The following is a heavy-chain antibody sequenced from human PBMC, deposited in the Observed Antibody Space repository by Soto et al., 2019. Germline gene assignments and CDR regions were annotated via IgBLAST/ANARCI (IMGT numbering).Heavy chain of an antibody. CDR2: MNPNSGNT. V-gene: IGHV1-8*01. Sequence: QVQLVQSGAEVKKPGASVKVSCKASGYTFTSYDINWVRQATGQGLEWMGWMNPNSGNTGYAQKFQGRVTMPRNTSISTAYMELSSLRSEDTAVYYCARGLYYYGSGTHDAFDIWGQGTMVTVSS. CDR3: ARGLYYYGSGTHDAFDI. CDR1: GYTFTSYD. J-gene: IGHJ3*02. D-gene: IGHD3-10*01.